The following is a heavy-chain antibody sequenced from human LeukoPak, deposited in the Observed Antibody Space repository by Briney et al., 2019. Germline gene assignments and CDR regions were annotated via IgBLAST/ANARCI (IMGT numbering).Heavy chain of an antibody. CDR3: ARGDLPTRSMDF. V-gene: IGHV4-34*01. CDR1: GGSFSGYY. J-gene: IGHJ4*02. Sequence: PSETLSLTCAVYGGSFSGYYWSWIRQPPGKGLEWIGEINHSGSTNYNPSLKSRVTISVDTSKNQFSLKLSSVTAADTAVYYCARGDLPTRSMDFWGQGTLVTVSS. D-gene: IGHD5-12*01. CDR2: INHSGST.